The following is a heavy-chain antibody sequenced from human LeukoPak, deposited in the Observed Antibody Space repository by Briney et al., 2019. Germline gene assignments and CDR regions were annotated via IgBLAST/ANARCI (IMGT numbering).Heavy chain of an antibody. CDR1: GYTFSNYG. Sequence: ASVKVSCKASGYTFSNYGISWGRQAPGQGLEWMGWISVYNGNTNYAQKVQGRVTVTTDTSTNTAYMELRSLRSDDTAVYYCARDRRYFDWLLSIRDAFDIXXXGTMVTV. V-gene: IGHV1-18*01. CDR2: ISVYNGNT. J-gene: IGHJ3*02. CDR3: ARDRRYFDWLLSIRDAFDI. D-gene: IGHD3-9*01.